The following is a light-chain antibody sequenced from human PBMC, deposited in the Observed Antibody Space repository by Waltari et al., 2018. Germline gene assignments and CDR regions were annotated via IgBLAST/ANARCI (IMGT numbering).Light chain of an antibody. J-gene: IGKJ1*01. CDR3: QHYVSLPVT. Sequence: EIVLTQSPGTLSFSPWERAPLSCRASQSVSRALAWYQQNPGQAPRLLIYGASNRATGIPDRFSGSGSGTDFSLIISRLEPEDFAVYYCQHYVSLPVTFGQGTKVEIK. CDR1: QSVSRA. V-gene: IGKV3-20*01. CDR2: GAS.